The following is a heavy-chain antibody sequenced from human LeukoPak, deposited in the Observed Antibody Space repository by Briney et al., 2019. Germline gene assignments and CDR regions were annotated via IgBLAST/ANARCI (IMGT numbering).Heavy chain of an antibody. CDR2: INGDATST. D-gene: IGHD1-26*01. J-gene: IGHJ4*02. CDR1: GFTYSNYW. V-gene: IGHV3-74*01. CDR3: ATSLYSGTKLDY. Sequence: GGSLRLSCAASGFTYSNYWMHWVRQTPGRGLVWVSRINGDATSTSYADSVKGRFTISRDRAKSTLYLQMNGLRADDTAVYYCATSLYSGTKLDYWGQGTLVTVSS.